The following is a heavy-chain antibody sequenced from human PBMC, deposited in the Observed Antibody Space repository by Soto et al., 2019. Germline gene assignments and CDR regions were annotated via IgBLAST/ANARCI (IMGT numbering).Heavy chain of an antibody. CDR3: IAISIRHTTFSPDL. CDR2: ISGSGGST. V-gene: IGHV3-23*01. D-gene: IGHD3-16*02. J-gene: IGHJ2*01. Sequence: GKGLEWVSAISGSGGSTYYADSVKGRFTISRDNSKNTLYLQMNSLRAEDTAVYFFIAISIRHTTFSPDL.